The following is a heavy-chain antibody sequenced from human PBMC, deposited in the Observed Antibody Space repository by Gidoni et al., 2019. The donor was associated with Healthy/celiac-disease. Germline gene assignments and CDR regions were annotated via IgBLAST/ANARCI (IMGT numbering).Heavy chain of an antibody. CDR1: GFTFSSYA. J-gene: IGHJ4*02. D-gene: IGHD2-15*01. V-gene: IGHV3-30-3*01. CDR2: ISYDGSNK. CDR3: ARDQRTVVTFYSLDY. Sequence: QVQLVESGGGVVQPGRSLRLSCAASGFTFSSYARHWVRQAPGQGLEWVAVISYDGSNKYYADSVKGRFTISRDNSKNTLYLQMNSLRAEDTAVYYCARDQRTVVTFYSLDYWGQGTLVTVSS.